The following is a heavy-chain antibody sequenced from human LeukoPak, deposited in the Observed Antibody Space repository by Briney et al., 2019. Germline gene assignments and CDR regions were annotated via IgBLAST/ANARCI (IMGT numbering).Heavy chain of an antibody. CDR2: IYYSGST. D-gene: IGHD3-16*01. CDR3: ARVWRPYYYYYYMDV. V-gene: IGHV4-59*11. CDR1: GGSISSHY. Sequence: SETLSLTCTVSGGSISSHYWSWIRQPPGKGLEWIGYIYYSGSTIYNPSLKSRVTISVDTSKNQFSLKLSSVTAADTAVYYCARVWRPYYYYYYMDVWGKGTTVTVSS. J-gene: IGHJ6*03.